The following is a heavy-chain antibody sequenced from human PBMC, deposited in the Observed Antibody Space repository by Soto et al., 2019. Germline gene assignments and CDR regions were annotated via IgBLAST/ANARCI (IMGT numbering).Heavy chain of an antibody. V-gene: IGHV3-23*01. J-gene: IGHJ4*02. CDR3: AKELWPEHGAAWPDEY. CDR1: GFTFSTYG. CDR2: ISYSGGTT. Sequence: EVQLLESGGDLVQPGGSLRLSCAASGFTFSTYGMNWVRQTPGKGLEWVSAISYSGGTTYYADSVKGRFTISRHNSKNTLFLQMNSLGADDTAVYYCAKELWPEHGAAWPDEYWGQGVLVTVSS. D-gene: IGHD2-15*01.